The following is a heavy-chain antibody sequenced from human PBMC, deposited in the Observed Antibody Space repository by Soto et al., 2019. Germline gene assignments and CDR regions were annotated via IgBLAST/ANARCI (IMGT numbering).Heavy chain of an antibody. J-gene: IGHJ4*02. CDR2: ISEDSRTT. D-gene: IGHD1-26*01. V-gene: IGHV3-23*01. CDR3: VKDNNWDVLG. CDR1: GFTFTHNG. Sequence: GGSLRLSCAASGFTFTHNGMTWVRQAPGKGLEWVAIISEDSRTTFYADSVKGRFSVSRDNSKNTLYLQMNSLRAEDTAVYYCVKDNNWDVLGWGQGTLVTVSS.